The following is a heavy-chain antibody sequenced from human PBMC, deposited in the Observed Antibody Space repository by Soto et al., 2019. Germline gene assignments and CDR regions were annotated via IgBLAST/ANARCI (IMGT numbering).Heavy chain of an antibody. CDR1: GYTFTSYG. D-gene: IGHD2-2*01. CDR2: ISAYNGNT. V-gene: IGHV1-18*01. Sequence: GASVKVSCKASGYTFTSYGISWVRQAPGQGLEWMGWISAYNGNTNYAQKLQGRVTMTTDTSTSTAYMELRSLRSDDTAVYYCAREEDVVVPAAGYYYYGMDVWGQGTTVTVSS. J-gene: IGHJ6*02. CDR3: AREEDVVVPAAGYYYYGMDV.